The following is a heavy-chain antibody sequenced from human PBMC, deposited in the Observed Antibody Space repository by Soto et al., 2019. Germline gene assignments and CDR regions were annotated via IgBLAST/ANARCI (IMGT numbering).Heavy chain of an antibody. J-gene: IGHJ4*02. CDR1: NYTFIIYG. D-gene: IGHD6-6*01. V-gene: IGHV1-18*01. Sequence: ASVKVSCKASNYTFIIYGITWVRQAPGQGLEWVGWITPYNGNTNYGQNFQGRVTMTADTSTSTAYMELGSLTAADTAVYYCASSSSWFDYWGQGTLVTVSS. CDR3: ASSSSWFDY. CDR2: ITPYNGNT.